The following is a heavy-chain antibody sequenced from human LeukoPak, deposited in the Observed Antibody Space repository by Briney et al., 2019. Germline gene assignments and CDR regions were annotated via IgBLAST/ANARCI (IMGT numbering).Heavy chain of an antibody. V-gene: IGHV1-18*01. D-gene: IGHD5-18*01. J-gene: IGHJ4*02. CDR1: GYTFTSYG. CDR3: ARVANSYGSNPFDY. CDR2: ISAYNGNT. Sequence: ASVKVSCKASGYTFTSYGIIWVRQAPGQGLGWMGWISAYNGNTNYAQKLQGRVTMTTDTSTSTAYMELRSLRSDDTAVYYCARVANSYGSNPFDYWGQGTLVTVSS.